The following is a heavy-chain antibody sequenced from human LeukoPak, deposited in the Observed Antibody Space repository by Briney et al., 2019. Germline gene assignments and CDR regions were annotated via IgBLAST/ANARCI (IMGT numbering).Heavy chain of an antibody. CDR3: ARRPYSSSFHLVDY. V-gene: IGHV1-2*02. Sequence: ASVKVSCKASGYTFTGYYMHWVRQAPGQGLEWMGWINPNSGGTNYAQKFQGRVTMTRVTSISTAYMELSRLRSDDTAVYYCARRPYSSSFHLVDYWGQGTLVTVSS. CDR2: INPNSGGT. CDR1: GYTFTGYY. J-gene: IGHJ4*02. D-gene: IGHD6-13*01.